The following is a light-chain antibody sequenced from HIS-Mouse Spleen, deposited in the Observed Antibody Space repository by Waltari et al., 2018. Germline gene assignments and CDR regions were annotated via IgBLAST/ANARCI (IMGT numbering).Light chain of an antibody. V-gene: IGKV1-39*01. Sequence: DIQMTQSPSSLSASVGDRVTITCRASQSISTYLNWYQQKPGKAPKLLNYAASSLQSGVPSKFSGSGSETDVTLTISSLQPDDFATCDCQQCYSTPQWTVGQGTKVEIK. CDR3: QQCYSTPQWT. J-gene: IGKJ1*01. CDR2: AAS. CDR1: QSISTY.